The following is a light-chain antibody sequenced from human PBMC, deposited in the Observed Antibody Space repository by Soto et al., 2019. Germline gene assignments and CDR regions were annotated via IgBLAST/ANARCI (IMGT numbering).Light chain of an antibody. J-gene: IGKJ5*01. V-gene: IGKV1-39*01. CDR2: ATS. Sequence: EIPLTQSPSSLAASVGDRLTLTCRASRNVSIYLNWYQHKPGKGPTLLIHATSNLQIGVPSRFSGSGSGTEFTPTISSLEPEDFGTYYCQQSYKMPSFAQGTRLVIK. CDR1: RNVSIY. CDR3: QQSYKMPS.